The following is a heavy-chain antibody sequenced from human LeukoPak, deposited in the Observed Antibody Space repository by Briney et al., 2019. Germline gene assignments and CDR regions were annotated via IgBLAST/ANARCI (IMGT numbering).Heavy chain of an antibody. D-gene: IGHD2-15*01. V-gene: IGHV3-48*01. J-gene: IGHJ4*02. Sequence: GGSLRRSCAVSGFTFNTYSMNWVRQAPGKGLEWVSYISSSSSTIYYADSVKGRFTISRDNAENSLYLQMNSLRAEDTAVYYCASRFCSGGSCHYFDQWGQGTLVTVSS. CDR3: ASRFCSGGSCHYFDQ. CDR2: ISSSSSTI. CDR1: GFTFNTYS.